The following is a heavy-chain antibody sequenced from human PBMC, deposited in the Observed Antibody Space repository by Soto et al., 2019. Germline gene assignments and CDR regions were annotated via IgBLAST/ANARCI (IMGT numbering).Heavy chain of an antibody. V-gene: IGHV3-30-3*01. J-gene: IGHJ6*02. CDR2: ISYDGSNK. D-gene: IGHD3-3*01. CDR3: ARAGTYYDFWSGYYTRRYYGMDV. Sequence: GSLRLSCAASGFTFSSYAMHWVRQAPGKGLEWVAVISYDGSNKYYADSVKGRFTISRDNSKNTLYLQMNSLRAEDTAVYYCARAGTYYDFWSGYYTRRYYGMDVWGQGTTVTVSS. CDR1: GFTFSSYA.